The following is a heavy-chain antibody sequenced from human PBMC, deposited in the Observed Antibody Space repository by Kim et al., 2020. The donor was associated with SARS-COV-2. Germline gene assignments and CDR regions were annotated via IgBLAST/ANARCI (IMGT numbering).Heavy chain of an antibody. V-gene: IGHV1-8*01. J-gene: IGHJ6*02. CDR3: ARRAPSPAYKYFAMDV. CDR1: GYSFTGYD. Sequence: ASVKVSCKASGYSFTGYDINWVRQATGQGLEWMGWMNPNLGNTGYVQKLQGRVTLTWDTSIRTAYMELSSLKSEDTAAYYCARRAPSPAYKYFAMDVRGQ. D-gene: IGHD2-2*01. CDR2: MNPNLGNT.